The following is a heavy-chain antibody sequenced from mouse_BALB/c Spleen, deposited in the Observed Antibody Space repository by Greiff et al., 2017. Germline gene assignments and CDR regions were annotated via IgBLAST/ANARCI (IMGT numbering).Heavy chain of an antibody. CDR1: GFTFSDYY. V-gene: IGHV5-4*02. D-gene: IGHD1-2*01. CDR3: ARGGRLRPFAY. J-gene: IGHJ3*01. CDR2: ISDGGSYT. Sequence: DVKLVESGGGLVKPGGSLKLSCAASGFTFSDYYMYWVRQTPEKRLEWVATISDGGSYTYYPDSVKGRFTISRDNAKNNLYLQMSSLKSEDTAMYYCARGGRLRPFAYWGQGTLVTVSA.